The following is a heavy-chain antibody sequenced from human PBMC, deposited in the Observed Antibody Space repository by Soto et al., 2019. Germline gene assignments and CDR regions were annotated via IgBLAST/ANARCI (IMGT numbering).Heavy chain of an antibody. V-gene: IGHV3-7*01. CDR1: GFTFSSYW. CDR2: IKQDGSEK. J-gene: IGHJ6*02. CDR3: ARVLGNSQSVVYYYGMDV. Sequence: EVQLVESGGGLVQPGGSLRLSCAASGFTFSSYWMSWVRQAPGKGLEWVANIKQDGSEKYYVDSVKGRFTISRDNAKNSLYLQMNSLRAEDTAVYYCARVLGNSQSVVYYYGMDVWGQGTTVTVSS. D-gene: IGHD2-15*01.